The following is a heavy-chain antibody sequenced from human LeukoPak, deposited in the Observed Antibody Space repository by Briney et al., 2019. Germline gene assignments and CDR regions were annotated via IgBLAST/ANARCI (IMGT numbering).Heavy chain of an antibody. J-gene: IGHJ5*02. Sequence: PGGSLRLSCAASGFTFSSYGMNWVRQAPGKGLEWVGHIKSKTDGGTTDYAAPVKGRFTISRDDSKNTLYLQMNSLKTEDTGVYYCATASTGSWGQGTLVTVSS. CDR2: IKSKTDGGTT. CDR3: ATASTGS. D-gene: IGHD1-14*01. V-gene: IGHV3-15*01. CDR1: GFTFSSYG.